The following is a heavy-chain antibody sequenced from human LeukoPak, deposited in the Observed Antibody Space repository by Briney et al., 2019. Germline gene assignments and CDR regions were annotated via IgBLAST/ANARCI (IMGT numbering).Heavy chain of an antibody. J-gene: IGHJ4*02. D-gene: IGHD1-26*01. CDR1: GFTFSSYA. Sequence: PGGSLRLSCAASGFTFSSYAMSWVRQAPGKGLRWVSAISGSGGNTYYADSVKGRFTISRDNSKDTLYLQMNSLRAEDTAVYYCAKENGGSFHMPDYWGQGTLVTVSS. CDR3: AKENGGSFHMPDY. V-gene: IGHV3-23*01. CDR2: ISGSGGNT.